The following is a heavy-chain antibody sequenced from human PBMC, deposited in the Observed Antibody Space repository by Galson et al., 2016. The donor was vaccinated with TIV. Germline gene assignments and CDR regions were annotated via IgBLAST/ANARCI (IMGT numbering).Heavy chain of an antibody. V-gene: IGHV1-8*01. Sequence: SVKVSCKASGYSFLSSDINWVRQAAGQGLEWMGWMNPHSGSTVSAQKFQGRVTMTRNLSISTAYMELSSLTSEDTAIYYCARPSYGSAYYGLDVWGQGTTVTVSS. D-gene: IGHD4-17*01. CDR1: GYSFLSSD. J-gene: IGHJ6*02. CDR2: MNPHSGST. CDR3: ARPSYGSAYYGLDV.